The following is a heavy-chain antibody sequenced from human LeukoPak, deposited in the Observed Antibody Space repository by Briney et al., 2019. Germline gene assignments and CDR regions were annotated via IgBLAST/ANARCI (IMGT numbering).Heavy chain of an antibody. D-gene: IGHD3-22*01. V-gene: IGHV1-69*04. CDR2: IIPILGIA. CDR3: ARDSSDYYDSSGYPSWFDP. CDR1: GGTFSSYT. Sequence: SVKVSCKASGGTFSSYTISWVRQAPGQGLEWMGRIIPILGIANYAQKFQGRVTSTADKSTSTAYMELSSLRSEDTAVYYCARDSSDYYDSSGYPSWFDPWGQGTLVTVSS. J-gene: IGHJ5*02.